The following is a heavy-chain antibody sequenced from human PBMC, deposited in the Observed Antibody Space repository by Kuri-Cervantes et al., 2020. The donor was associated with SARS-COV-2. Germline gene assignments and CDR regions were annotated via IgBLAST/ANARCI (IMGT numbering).Heavy chain of an antibody. J-gene: IGHJ4*02. D-gene: IGHD3-3*01. CDR3: ASNPHYDFWSGYFDY. CDR2: IYTSGST. V-gene: IGHV4-61*02. CDR1: GGSISSGRYY. Sequence: SGTVSGGSISSGRYYWSWIRQPAGKGLEWIGRIYTSGSTNYNPSLKSSVTISVDTSKNQFSPKLGSVTAADTAVYYCASNPHYDFWSGYFDYWGQGTMVTVSS.